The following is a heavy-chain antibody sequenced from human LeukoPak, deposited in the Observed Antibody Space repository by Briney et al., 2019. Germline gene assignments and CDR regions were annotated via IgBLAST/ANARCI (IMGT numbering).Heavy chain of an antibody. CDR3: AKGFSGSYGSDFDY. V-gene: IGHV3-23*01. D-gene: IGHD1-26*01. J-gene: IGHJ4*02. CDR2: ISGSGGGA. Sequence: PGGSLRLSCAGSGFTFSSYAMSWVRQAPGKGPEWVSGISGSGGGAYYADSVKGRFTISRDDSKNTLSLHMNSLRGEDTAVYYCAKGFSGSYGSDFDYWGQGILVTVS. CDR1: GFTFSSYA.